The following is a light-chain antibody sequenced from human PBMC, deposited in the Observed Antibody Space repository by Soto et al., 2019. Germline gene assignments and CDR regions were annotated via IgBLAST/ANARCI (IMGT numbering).Light chain of an antibody. CDR2: GAF. J-gene: IGKJ1*01. V-gene: IGKV3-15*01. CDR1: QSVSSY. Sequence: EIVMTQSPATLSVSPGERATLSCRASQSVSSYLAWYQQKPGQAPRLLIYGAFTRATGMPARFSGSGSGTEFTLTISILQSEDFAVYYCQQYNDWPRTFGQGTKVEIK. CDR3: QQYNDWPRT.